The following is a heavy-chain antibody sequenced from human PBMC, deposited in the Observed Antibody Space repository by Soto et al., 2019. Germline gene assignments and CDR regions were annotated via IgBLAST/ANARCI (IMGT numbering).Heavy chain of an antibody. Sequence: ASVKVSCKASGYTFTSYGISWVRQAPGQGLEWMGWIVAYNGNTNYAQKLHNRVTMTRDMSTSTAYMELRSLTSEDTAIYYCTSEDVATGLVWGPGSLVTVSS. CDR2: IVAYNGNT. V-gene: IGHV1-18*01. CDR1: GYTFTSYG. J-gene: IGHJ4*02. D-gene: IGHD5-12*01. CDR3: TSEDVATGLV.